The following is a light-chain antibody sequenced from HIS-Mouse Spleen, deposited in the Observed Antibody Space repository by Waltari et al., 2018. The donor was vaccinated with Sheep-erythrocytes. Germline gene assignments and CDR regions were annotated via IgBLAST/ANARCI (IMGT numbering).Light chain of an antibody. CDR2: DAS. Sequence: TQSPSSVSASVGDRVTITCRARQSVSSYLAWYQQKPGQAPRLLIYDASTRATGIPARFSGSGSGTDFTLTISSLEPEDFAVYYCQQRSNWYTFGQGTKLEIK. CDR3: QQRSNWYT. V-gene: IGKV3-11*01. CDR1: QSVSSY. J-gene: IGKJ2*01.